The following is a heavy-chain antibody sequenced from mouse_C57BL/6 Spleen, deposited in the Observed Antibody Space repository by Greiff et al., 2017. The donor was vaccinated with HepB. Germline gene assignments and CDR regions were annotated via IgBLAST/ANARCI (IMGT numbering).Heavy chain of an antibody. J-gene: IGHJ2*01. CDR1: GYTFTSYW. CDR2: IYPGSGST. Sequence: VKLQQPGAELVKPGASVKMSCKASGYTFTSYWITWVKQRPGQGLEWIGDIYPGSGSTNYNEKFKSKATLTVDTSSSTAYMQLSSLTSEDSAVYYCARLLIITTVVYFDYWGQGTTLTVSS. D-gene: IGHD1-1*01. CDR3: ARLLIITTVVYFDY. V-gene: IGHV1-55*01.